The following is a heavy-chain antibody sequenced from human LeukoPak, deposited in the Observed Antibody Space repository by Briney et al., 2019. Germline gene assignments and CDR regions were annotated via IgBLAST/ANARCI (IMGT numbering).Heavy chain of an antibody. Sequence: GSLRLSCAASGFTFSSYSMNWVRQAPGKGLEWVSYISSSSSTIYYADSVKGRFTISRDNAKNSLYLQMNSLRDEDTAVYYCASLYGSGSYVAYYHGMDVWGQGTTVTVSS. CDR3: ASLYGSGSYVAYYHGMDV. CDR2: ISSSSSTI. CDR1: GFTFSSYS. J-gene: IGHJ6*02. V-gene: IGHV3-48*02. D-gene: IGHD3-10*01.